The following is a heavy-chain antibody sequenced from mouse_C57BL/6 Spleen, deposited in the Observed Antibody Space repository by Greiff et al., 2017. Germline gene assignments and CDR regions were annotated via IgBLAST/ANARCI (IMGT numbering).Heavy chain of an antibody. CDR1: GFTFSSYA. CDR2: ISDGGSYT. Sequence: EVKVEESGGGLVKPGGSLKLSCAASGFTFSSYAMSWVRQTPEKRLEWVATISDGGSYTYYPDNVKGRFTISRDNAKNNLYLQMSHLKSEDTAMYYCARDYYGSAQDYAMDYWGQGTSVTVSS. D-gene: IGHD1-1*01. V-gene: IGHV5-4*01. CDR3: ARDYYGSAQDYAMDY. J-gene: IGHJ4*01.